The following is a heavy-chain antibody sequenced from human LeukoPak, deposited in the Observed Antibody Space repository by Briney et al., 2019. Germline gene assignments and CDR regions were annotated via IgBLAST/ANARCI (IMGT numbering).Heavy chain of an antibody. D-gene: IGHD4-17*01. V-gene: IGHV3-23*01. Sequence: GGSLRLSCAASGFTFSSYAMNWVRQAPGKGLEWVSTISDSGGSTYYADSVKGRFTISRDNAKNSLYLQMNSLRAEDTAVYYCARAVTTGEGLTDYWGQGTLVTVSS. CDR2: ISDSGGST. J-gene: IGHJ4*02. CDR3: ARAVTTGEGLTDY. CDR1: GFTFSSYA.